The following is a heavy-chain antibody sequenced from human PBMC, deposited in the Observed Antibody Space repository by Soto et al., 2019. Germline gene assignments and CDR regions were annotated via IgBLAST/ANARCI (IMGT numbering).Heavy chain of an antibody. J-gene: IGHJ4*02. CDR2: INHSGST. Sequence: QVQLQQWGAGLLKPSETLSLTCAVYGGSFSGYYWSWIRQPPGKGLEWIWEINHSGSTNYNPSLKSRVTISVDTSKNQFSLKLSSVTAADTALYYCARGRGGDYIWGSYRRESNFDYWGQGTLVTVSS. CDR1: GGSFSGYY. V-gene: IGHV4-34*01. D-gene: IGHD3-16*02. CDR3: ARGRGGDYIWGSYRRESNFDY.